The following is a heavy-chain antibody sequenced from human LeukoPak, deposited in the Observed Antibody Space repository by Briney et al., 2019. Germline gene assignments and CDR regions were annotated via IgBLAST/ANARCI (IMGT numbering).Heavy chain of an antibody. CDR2: ISGSGGST. J-gene: IGHJ4*02. D-gene: IGHD6-13*01. CDR1: GFTFSNSA. V-gene: IGHV3-23*01. Sequence: PGGSLRLSCAASGFTFSNSAMTWVRQTPGEGLEWVSAISGSGGSTYYADSVKGRFTISRDNSKNTLYLQMNSLRAEDTAVYYCAKDGGAAGDIDYWGQGTLVTVSS. CDR3: AKDGGAAGDIDY.